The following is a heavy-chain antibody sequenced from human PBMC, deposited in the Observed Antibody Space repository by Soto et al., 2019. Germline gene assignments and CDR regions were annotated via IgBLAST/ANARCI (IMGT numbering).Heavy chain of an antibody. J-gene: IGHJ5*02. V-gene: IGHV4-39*01. Sequence: SETLSLTCTVSGGSISGSSYYWGWIRQPPGKGLEWIGSIYYSGSTYYNPSLKSRVTISVDTSKNQFSLKLSSVTAADTAVYYCARHSYSSSFWNWFDPWGQGTLVTVSS. CDR1: GGSISGSSYY. D-gene: IGHD6-6*01. CDR3: ARHSYSSSFWNWFDP. CDR2: IYYSGST.